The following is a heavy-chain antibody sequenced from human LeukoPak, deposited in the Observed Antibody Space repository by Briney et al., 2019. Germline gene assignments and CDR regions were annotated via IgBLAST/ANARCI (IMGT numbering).Heavy chain of an antibody. CDR2: ISSSGGTR. CDR1: GFAFSVYE. Sequence: TGGSLRLSCAASGFAFSVYEMYWVRQAPGKGLEWVSYISSSGGTRYYADSVKGRFTISRDNDKNPLYLQKNSLRAEDTAVYYCATLTVASSFDYWGQGTLVTVSS. J-gene: IGHJ4*02. CDR3: ATLTVASSFDY. D-gene: IGHD6-19*01. V-gene: IGHV3-48*03.